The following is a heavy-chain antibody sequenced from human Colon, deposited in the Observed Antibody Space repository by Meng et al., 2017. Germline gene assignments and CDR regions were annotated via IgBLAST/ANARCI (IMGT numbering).Heavy chain of an antibody. CDR1: GDSVSSNTAA. CDR3: ASTENHF. J-gene: IGHJ4*02. D-gene: IGHD1-26*01. Sequence: QVQLRQSGPGLGKASQTLSLTCVISGDSVSSNTAAWNWIRQSPSRGLEWLGRTYYRSKWYNDYAVSVKSRISINPDTSKNQFSLRLNSVTPEDTAVYYCASTENHFWGQGTLVTVSS. CDR2: TYYRSKWYN. V-gene: IGHV6-1*01.